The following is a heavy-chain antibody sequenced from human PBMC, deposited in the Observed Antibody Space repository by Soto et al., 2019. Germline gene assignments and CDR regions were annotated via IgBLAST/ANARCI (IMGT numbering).Heavy chain of an antibody. J-gene: IGHJ6*03. V-gene: IGHV3-48*01. CDR1: GFTFSSYS. CDR3: AREVMTTVTRYYYYYMDV. Sequence: EVQLVESGGGLVQPGGSLRLSCAASGFTFSSYSMNWVRQARGKGLEWVSYISSNSSTIYYADSVKGRFTISRDNAKNSLYLQMNSLRAEDTAVYYCAREVMTTVTRYYYYYMDVWGKGTTVTVSS. D-gene: IGHD4-17*01. CDR2: ISSNSSTI.